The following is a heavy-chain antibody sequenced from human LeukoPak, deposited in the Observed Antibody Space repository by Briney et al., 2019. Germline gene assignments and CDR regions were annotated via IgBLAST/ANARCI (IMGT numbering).Heavy chain of an antibody. CDR2: ISGSGGST. V-gene: IGHV3-23*01. J-gene: IGHJ4*02. CDR3: AKDSRIRFLEWLSMGTFDY. D-gene: IGHD3-3*01. CDR1: GFXFSSYA. Sequence: GGSLRLSCAASGFXFSSYAISWVRQAPGKGLEWVSAISGSGGSTYYADSVKGQFTISRDNSKNSLYLQMNSLRAEDTAVYYCAKDSRIRFLEWLSMGTFDYWGQGTLVTVSS.